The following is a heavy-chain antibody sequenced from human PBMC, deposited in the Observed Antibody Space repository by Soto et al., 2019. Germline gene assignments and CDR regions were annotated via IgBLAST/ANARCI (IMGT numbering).Heavy chain of an antibody. D-gene: IGHD3-3*01. CDR3: ARDYDFWSGYLDDDAFDI. CDR1: GHTFTSYG. CDR2: ISAYNGNT. V-gene: IGHV1-18*04. J-gene: IGHJ3*02. Sequence: ASVKVSCKASGHTFTSYGISWVRQAPGQGLEWMGWISAYNGNTNYAQKLQGRVTMTTDTSTSTAYMELRSLRSDDTAVYYCARDYDFWSGYLDDDAFDIWGQGTMVTVSS.